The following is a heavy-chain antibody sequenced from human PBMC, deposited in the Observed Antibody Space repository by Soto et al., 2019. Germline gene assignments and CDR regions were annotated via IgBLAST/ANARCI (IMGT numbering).Heavy chain of an antibody. CDR3: ARYNWNYAASDY. Sequence: AGGSLRLSCAASGFTVSSNHMSWVRQAPGKGLEWVSVIYSGGSTYYADSVKGRFTISRDNSKNTLYLQMNSLRAEDTAVYYCARYNWNYAASDYWGQGTLVTVPS. CDR1: GFTVSSNH. D-gene: IGHD1-7*01. V-gene: IGHV3-53*01. CDR2: IYSGGST. J-gene: IGHJ4*02.